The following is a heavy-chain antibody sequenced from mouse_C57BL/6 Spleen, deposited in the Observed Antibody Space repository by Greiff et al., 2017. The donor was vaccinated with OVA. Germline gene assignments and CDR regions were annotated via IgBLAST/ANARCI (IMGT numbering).Heavy chain of an antibody. CDR2: IDPSDSYT. Sequence: QVQLQQPGAELVRPGTSVKLSCKASGYTFTSYWMHWVKQRPGPGLEWIGVIDPSDSYTNYNQKFKGKATLTVDTSSSTAYMQLSSLTSEDSAVYYCVYGWFAYWGQGTLVTVSA. CDR3: VYGWFAY. D-gene: IGHD1-1*01. CDR1: GYTFTSYW. V-gene: IGHV1-59*01. J-gene: IGHJ3*01.